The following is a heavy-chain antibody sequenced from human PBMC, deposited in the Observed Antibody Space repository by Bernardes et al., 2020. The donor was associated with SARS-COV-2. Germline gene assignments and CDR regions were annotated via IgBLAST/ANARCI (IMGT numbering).Heavy chain of an antibody. CDR2: IIPMFGTT. J-gene: IGHJ6*02. D-gene: IGHD3-10*01. CDR1: GGTPNNYA. V-gene: IGHV1-69*13. Sequence: SVKVSCKAGGGTPNNYAITWVRQAPGQGLEWMGAIIPMFGTTTYAQRFQGRVTITADESTSTAFVQMSSLRSVDTAVYYCARGDRTTSGNYSYYGIEGWGPGNTVTV. CDR3: ARGDRTTSGNYSYYGIEG.